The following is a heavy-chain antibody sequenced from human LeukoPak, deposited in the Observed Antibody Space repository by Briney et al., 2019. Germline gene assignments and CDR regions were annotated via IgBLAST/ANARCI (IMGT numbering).Heavy chain of an antibody. Sequence: PPGGSLRLSCAASGFTFSSYAMNWVRQAPGKGLEWVSTISGSDGSTYYADSVKGRFTISRVNSKNTLYLQTNSLRAEDTAVYYCAKSKVVAATMGRFDYWGQGTLVTVSS. V-gene: IGHV3-23*01. CDR1: GFTFSSYA. CDR3: AKSKVVAATMGRFDY. D-gene: IGHD2-15*01. CDR2: ISGSDGST. J-gene: IGHJ4*02.